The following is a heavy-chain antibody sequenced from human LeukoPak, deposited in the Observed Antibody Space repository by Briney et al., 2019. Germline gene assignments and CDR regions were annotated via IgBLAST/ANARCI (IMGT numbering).Heavy chain of an antibody. V-gene: IGHV4-4*07. Sequence: SETLSLTRTVSGGSISSYYWSWIRQPAGKGLEWIGRIYTSGSTNYNPSLKSRVTISVDTSKNQFSLKLSSVTAADTAVYYCARAFEDIVVVVAATLHYYYMDVWGRGTTVTVSS. CDR1: GGSISSYY. J-gene: IGHJ6*03. CDR3: ARAFEDIVVVVAATLHYYYMDV. CDR2: IYTSGST. D-gene: IGHD2-15*01.